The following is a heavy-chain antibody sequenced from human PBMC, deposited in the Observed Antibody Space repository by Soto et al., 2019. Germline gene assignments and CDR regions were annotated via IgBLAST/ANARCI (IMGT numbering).Heavy chain of an antibody. V-gene: IGHV4-4*02. CDR1: GVSISSTNW. J-gene: IGHJ5*02. CDR3: ARLGDCTTYSCQPGWFDP. Sequence: QVLLQESGPGLVKPSGTLSLTCAVSGVSISSTNWWSWIRQPPGKGLEWIGDIFHSGNTNYNPSLKSRVTISVHKSKNQFSLKLSSVTAADTAVYSCARLGDCTTYSCQPGWFDPWGQGTLVTVSS. D-gene: IGHD2-8*01. CDR2: IFHSGNT.